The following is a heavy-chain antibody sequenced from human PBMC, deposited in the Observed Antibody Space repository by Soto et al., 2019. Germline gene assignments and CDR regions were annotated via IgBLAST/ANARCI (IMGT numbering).Heavy chain of an antibody. CDR3: ARDLEFRDGNISPLDY. CDR1: GGTFRNHV. J-gene: IGHJ4*02. Sequence: SSVKVSCKASGGTFRNHVFNWVRQAPGQGLEWMGGIIPIIGTPNYAQKFQGRVTITADESTSPGYLEVSSLRSQDTAVYYCARDLEFRDGNISPLDYWGQG. D-gene: IGHD3-3*01. CDR2: IIPIIGTP. V-gene: IGHV1-69*01.